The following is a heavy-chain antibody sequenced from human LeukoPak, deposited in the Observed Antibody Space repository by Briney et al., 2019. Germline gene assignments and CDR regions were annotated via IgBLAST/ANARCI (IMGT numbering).Heavy chain of an antibody. Sequence: ASVKVSCKASGYTFTSYYMHWVRQAPGQGLEWMGIINPSGGSTSYAQKFQGRVTMTRDTSTSTVYIELSSLRSEDTAVYYCARDESGNTVTSNFDYWGQGTLVTVSS. D-gene: IGHD4-17*01. CDR2: INPSGGST. J-gene: IGHJ4*02. CDR3: ARDESGNTVTSNFDY. V-gene: IGHV1-46*01. CDR1: GYTFTSYY.